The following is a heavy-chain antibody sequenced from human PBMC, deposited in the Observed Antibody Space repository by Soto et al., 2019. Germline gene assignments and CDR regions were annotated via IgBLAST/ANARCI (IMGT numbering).Heavy chain of an antibody. CDR1: GYTFTGYY. Sequence: GASVKVSCKASGYTFTGYYMHWVRQAPGQGLEWMGWINPNSGGTNYAQKFQGWVTMTRDTSISTAYMELSRLRSDDTAVYYCARDQSGTYYYDSSGYWLLNDWGQGTLVTVSS. D-gene: IGHD3-22*01. CDR2: INPNSGGT. CDR3: ARDQSGTYYYDSSGYWLLND. V-gene: IGHV1-2*04. J-gene: IGHJ4*02.